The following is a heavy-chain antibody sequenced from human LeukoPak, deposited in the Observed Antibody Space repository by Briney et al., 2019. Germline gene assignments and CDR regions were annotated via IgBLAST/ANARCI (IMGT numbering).Heavy chain of an antibody. CDR1: GFTISSYE. Sequence: LSFSAAASGFTISSYEMNWVGHGPGKGLKWVAVISYDGSNKYYADSVKGRFTIYRDNSKNTLYLQMNSLGAEDTAVYYCVQDWAWGAFAYWGQGSLVTVSS. D-gene: IGHD7-27*01. V-gene: IGHV3-30*04. CDR2: ISYDGSNK. CDR3: VQDWAWGAFAY. J-gene: IGHJ4*02.